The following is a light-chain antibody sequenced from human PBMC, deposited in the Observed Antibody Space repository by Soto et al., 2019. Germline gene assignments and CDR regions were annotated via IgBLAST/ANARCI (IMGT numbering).Light chain of an antibody. Sequence: EIVLTQSPATLSLSPGERATLSCRASQSVSSYLAWYQQKPGQAPGLLIYDASNRATGIPARFSGSGSGTDFTLTTSSLEPDDFGVYYCQQRSDWPPLTFGGGTKVEIK. V-gene: IGKV3-11*01. CDR2: DAS. CDR3: QQRSDWPPLT. CDR1: QSVSSY. J-gene: IGKJ4*01.